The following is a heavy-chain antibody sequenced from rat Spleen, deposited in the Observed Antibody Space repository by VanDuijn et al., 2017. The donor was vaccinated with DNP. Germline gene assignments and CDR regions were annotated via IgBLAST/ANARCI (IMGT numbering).Heavy chain of an antibody. CDR2: ITSSGGST. CDR3: ARGGPGTPYWYFDF. J-gene: IGHJ1*01. D-gene: IGHD1-11*01. V-gene: IGHV5-31*01. Sequence: EVQLVESGGGLVQPGRSLKLSCVASGFTFSDHLMTWIRQVPGKGLEWVASITSSGGSTYYPDSVKGRFTISRDNAKNTLYLQMNSLRSEDTATYYCARGGPGTPYWYFDFWGPGTMVTVSS. CDR1: GFTFSDHL.